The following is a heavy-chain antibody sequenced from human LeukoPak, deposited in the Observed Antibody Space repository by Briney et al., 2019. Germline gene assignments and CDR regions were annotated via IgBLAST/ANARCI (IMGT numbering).Heavy chain of an antibody. CDR3: ARDLSAYSYGFGGDC. CDR1: GFIVSANF. CDR2: MYSVGTT. J-gene: IGHJ4*02. V-gene: IGHV3-66*01. Sequence: GGSLRLSCEASGFIVSANFMNWVHQAPGKGLEWVSVMYSVGTTYYADSVKGRFTVSRDPSKNTLYLQMDSLRVEGTAVYYCARDLSAYSYGFGGDCWGQGTRVIVSS. D-gene: IGHD1-26*01.